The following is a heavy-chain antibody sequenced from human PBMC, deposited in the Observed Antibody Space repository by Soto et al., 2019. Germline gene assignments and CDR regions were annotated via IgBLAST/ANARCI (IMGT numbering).Heavy chain of an antibody. Sequence: ASVKVSCKASGYTFTGYYMHWVRQAPGQGLEWMGWINPNSGGTNYAQKFQGWVTMTRDTSISTAYMELSRLRSDDTAVYYCERVRGYSYGHDAFDIWGQGTMVTVSS. V-gene: IGHV1-2*04. J-gene: IGHJ3*02. CDR2: INPNSGGT. CDR3: ERVRGYSYGHDAFDI. D-gene: IGHD5-18*01. CDR1: GYTFTGYY.